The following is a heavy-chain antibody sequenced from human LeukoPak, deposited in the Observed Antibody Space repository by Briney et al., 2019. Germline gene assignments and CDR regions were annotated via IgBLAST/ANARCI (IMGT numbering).Heavy chain of an antibody. Sequence: PSETLSLTCTVSGGSINNYYWTWIRQPPGKGLEWIGYIYYTGSTNYNSSLKSRVTISVDTSNNHFSLKLSSVTAADTAVYYCARGVFDFWGQLYYFDYWGQGTLVTVSS. J-gene: IGHJ4*02. CDR1: GGSINNYY. D-gene: IGHD3-3*01. CDR3: ARGVFDFWGQLYYFDY. CDR2: IYYTGST. V-gene: IGHV4-59*12.